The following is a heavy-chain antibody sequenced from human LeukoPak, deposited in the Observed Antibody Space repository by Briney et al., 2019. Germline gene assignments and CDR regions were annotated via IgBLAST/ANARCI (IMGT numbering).Heavy chain of an antibody. D-gene: IGHD2-21*02. V-gene: IGHV3-23*01. Sequence: GGSLRLSCAVSGFTFSDYVMSWVRQTPGKGLEWVSGIGRSGSPTYFASSVKGRFTISRDNSKNTLYLQMNRLRAEDTALYFCVKDADDSSDFLFHAWGQGTLVTVSS. CDR3: VKDADDSSDFLFHA. J-gene: IGHJ5*02. CDR1: GFTFSDYV. CDR2: IGRSGSPT.